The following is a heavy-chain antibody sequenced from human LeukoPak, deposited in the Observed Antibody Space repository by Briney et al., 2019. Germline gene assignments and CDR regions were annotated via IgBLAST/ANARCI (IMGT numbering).Heavy chain of an antibody. CDR1: GFTFISCW. Sequence: GGSLRLSCVVSGFTFISCWMNWVRQAPGKGLEWVAHINPDGRDTYYVDSVKGRFTISRDNAQNSMYLQMNSLRVEDTAVYYCATWGDTTAEYFQRWGQGTLVTVSS. V-gene: IGHV3-7*01. CDR3: ATWGDTTAEYFQR. CDR2: INPDGRDT. J-gene: IGHJ1*01. D-gene: IGHD2-21*02.